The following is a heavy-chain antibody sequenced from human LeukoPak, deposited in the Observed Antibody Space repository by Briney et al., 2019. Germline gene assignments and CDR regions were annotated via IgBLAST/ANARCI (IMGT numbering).Heavy chain of an antibody. CDR1: GFTFSTYW. D-gene: IGHD3-10*01. CDR3: AKDRGDVLLWFGELSDY. Sequence: HPGGSLRLSCAASGFTFSTYWMSWVRQAPGKGLEWVANIKQDGSEKYYVDSVKGRFTISRDNAKNSLYLQMNSLRAEDTAVYYCAKDRGDVLLWFGELSDYWGQGTLVTVSS. CDR2: IKQDGSEK. V-gene: IGHV3-7*01. J-gene: IGHJ4*02.